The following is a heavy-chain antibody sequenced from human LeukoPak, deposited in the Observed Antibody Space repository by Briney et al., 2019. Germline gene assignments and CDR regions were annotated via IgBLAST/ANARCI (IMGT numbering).Heavy chain of an antibody. Sequence: SETLSLTCTVSGVSISSSSYYWGWIRQPPGKGLEWIGSIYYSGSTYYNPSLKSRVTISVDTSKNQFSLKLSSVTAADTAVYYCARGRDYGGNSGGWGQGTLVTVSS. CDR1: GVSISSSSYY. CDR2: IYYSGST. J-gene: IGHJ4*02. D-gene: IGHD4-23*01. V-gene: IGHV4-39*07. CDR3: ARGRDYGGNSGG.